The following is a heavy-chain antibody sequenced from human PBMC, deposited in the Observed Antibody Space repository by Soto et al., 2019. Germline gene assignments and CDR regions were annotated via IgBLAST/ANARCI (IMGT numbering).Heavy chain of an antibody. CDR1: GGSFSGYY. CDR3: ARLGTRVAGTDY. CDR2: INHSGST. Sequence: TLSLTCAVYGGSFSGYYWSWIRQPPGKGLEWIGEINHSGSTNYNPSLKSRVTISVDTSKNQFPLKLSSVTAADTAVYYCARLGTRVAGTDYWGQGTLVTVSS. V-gene: IGHV4-34*01. J-gene: IGHJ4*02. D-gene: IGHD6-19*01.